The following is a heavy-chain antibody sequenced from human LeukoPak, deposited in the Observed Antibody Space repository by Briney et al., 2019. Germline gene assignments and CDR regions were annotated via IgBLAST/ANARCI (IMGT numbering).Heavy chain of an antibody. CDR1: GYTFTSYG. V-gene: IGHV1-18*01. CDR3: ARDDMTTVTTSYFDY. D-gene: IGHD4-11*01. J-gene: IGHJ4*02. CDR2: ISAYNGNT. Sequence: ASVKVSCKASGYTFTSYGISWVRQAPGQGLEWMGWISAYNGNTNYAQKLQGRVTMTTDTSTSTAYMELRSLRSDDTAVYYCARDDMTTVTTSYFDYWGQGTLVTVSS.